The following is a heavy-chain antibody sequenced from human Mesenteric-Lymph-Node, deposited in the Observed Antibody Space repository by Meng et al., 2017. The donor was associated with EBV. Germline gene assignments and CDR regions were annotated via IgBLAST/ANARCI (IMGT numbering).Heavy chain of an antibody. Sequence: EPGPGVVKPLRPLSLPWTVSGGSSSSTKWWGWVRQPQGKGLEWIGEIFHTASTNYNPSLKSRLTISVDKSKNQLSLKLTSVTAADTAVYYCVTVGDYGDYVGLDNWGQGTLVTVSS. CDR1: GGSSSSTKW. V-gene: IGHV4-4*02. CDR2: IFHTAST. J-gene: IGHJ4*02. D-gene: IGHD4-17*01. CDR3: VTVGDYGDYVGLDN.